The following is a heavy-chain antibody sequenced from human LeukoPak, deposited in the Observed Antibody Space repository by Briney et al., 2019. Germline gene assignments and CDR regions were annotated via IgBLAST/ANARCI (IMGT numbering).Heavy chain of an antibody. CDR1: GFTVSHNY. J-gene: IGHJ4*02. D-gene: IGHD4-17*01. CDR3: ATRMVTTWAFDY. V-gene: IGHV3-53*01. Sequence: GSLRLSCAASGFTVSHNYMSWVRQAPGKGLEWVSVIYSGGSTYYADSVKGRFTISRDNSKNTLYLQMNTLRAEDTAVYYCATRMVTTWAFDYWGQGTLVTVSS. CDR2: IYSGGST.